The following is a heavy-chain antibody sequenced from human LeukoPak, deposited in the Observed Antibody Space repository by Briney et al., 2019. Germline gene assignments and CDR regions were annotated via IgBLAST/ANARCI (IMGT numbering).Heavy chain of an antibody. Sequence: SQTLSVTNTVTGVSMSTYYWTSIRQPPSHTLNSIGYISSTGSTAYNPPLNSRVIMSLDSSKNQFSLKLSSVTAADTAVYYCARVRNWSGYNALDYWGQGTLVTVSS. CDR2: ISSTGST. CDR1: GVSMSTYY. CDR3: ARVRNWSGYNALDY. D-gene: IGHD3-3*01. J-gene: IGHJ4*02. V-gene: IGHV4-59*01.